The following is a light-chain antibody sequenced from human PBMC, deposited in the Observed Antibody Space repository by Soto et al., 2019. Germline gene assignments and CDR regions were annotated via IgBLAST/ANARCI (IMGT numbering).Light chain of an antibody. CDR1: QSLVHSDGIAY. V-gene: IGKV2-30*02. CDR3: MQATHWPIT. Sequence: DVVMTQSPLSLPVTLGHPASISCRSNQSLVHSDGIAYFSWFQQRPGRSPRRLIYKVSNRDSGVPARFSGSGSGTDFALKISRVEADDVGVYYCMQATHWPITFGQGTRLEIK. J-gene: IGKJ5*01. CDR2: KVS.